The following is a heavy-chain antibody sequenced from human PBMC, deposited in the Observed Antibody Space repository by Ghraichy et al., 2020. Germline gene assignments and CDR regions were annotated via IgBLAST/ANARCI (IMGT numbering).Heavy chain of an antibody. CDR3: TRVSGDCSGGSCYPGDY. V-gene: IGHV3-49*04. CDR1: GFTFGDYV. J-gene: IGHJ4*02. CDR2: IRSKAYGGTP. Sequence: GVLRLSCTASGFTFGDYVMSWARQAPGKGLEWVGFIRSKAYGGTPEYVAAVKDRFTISRDDSRSIAYLQMNSLKTEDTAVYFCTRVSGDCSGGSCYPGDYWGQGTLVSVSS. D-gene: IGHD2-15*01.